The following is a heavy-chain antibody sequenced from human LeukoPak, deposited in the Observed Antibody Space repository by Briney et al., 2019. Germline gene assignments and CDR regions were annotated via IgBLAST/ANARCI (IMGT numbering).Heavy chain of an antibody. CDR2: ISSSSSTI. V-gene: IGHV3-48*04. Sequence: PGGSLRLSCAASGFTFSSYSMNWVRQAPGKGLEWVSYISSSSSTIYYADSVKGRFTISRDNVKNSLFLQLNTLRAEDTAVYYCARVYAGYCSSASCYGPDYWGQGTLVTVSS. J-gene: IGHJ4*02. CDR3: ARVYAGYCSSASCYGPDY. D-gene: IGHD2-2*01. CDR1: GFTFSSYS.